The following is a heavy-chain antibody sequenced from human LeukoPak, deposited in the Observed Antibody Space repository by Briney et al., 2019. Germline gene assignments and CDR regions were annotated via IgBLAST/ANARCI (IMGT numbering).Heavy chain of an antibody. Sequence: GGSLRLSCAASGFTFGSYSMNWVRQAPGKGLEWVSSISSSSSYIYYADSVKGRFTISRDNAKNSLYLQMNSLRAEDTAVYYCARARQQRWYYYDSSGFAYYYYMDVWGKGTTVTVSS. V-gene: IGHV3-21*01. CDR3: ARARQQRWYYYDSSGFAYYYYMDV. CDR2: ISSSSSYI. J-gene: IGHJ6*03. CDR1: GFTFGSYS. D-gene: IGHD3-22*01.